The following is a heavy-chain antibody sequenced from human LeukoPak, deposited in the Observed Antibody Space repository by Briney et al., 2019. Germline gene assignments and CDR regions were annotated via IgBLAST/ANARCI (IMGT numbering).Heavy chain of an antibody. CDR2: IYYSGNT. Sequence: SETLSLTCTVSGGSIISSSYYWGWICQPPGKGLEWIGSIYYSGNTDYNPSLKSRVTISVETSKNQFSLKVSSVTAADTAIYYCARDRFDDSSGYYYHYSYYMDVWGKGTTVTVSS. CDR3: ARDRFDDSSGYYYHYSYYMDV. D-gene: IGHD3-22*01. V-gene: IGHV4-39*07. CDR1: GGSIISSSYY. J-gene: IGHJ6*03.